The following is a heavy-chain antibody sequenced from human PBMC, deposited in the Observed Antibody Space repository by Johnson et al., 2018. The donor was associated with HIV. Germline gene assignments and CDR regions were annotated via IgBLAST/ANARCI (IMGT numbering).Heavy chain of an antibody. J-gene: IGHJ3*02. V-gene: IGHV3-20*04. CDR2: INWNGGST. CDR1: GFTFDDHG. CDR3: ASQQWELGSHDAFDI. D-gene: IGHD1-26*01. Sequence: MQLVESGGGVVPPGGSLRLSCAASGFTFDDHGMSWVRQAPGKGLEWVSGINWNGGSTGYADSVKGRFTISRDNAKNSLYLQMNSLRAEDTALYYCASQQWELGSHDAFDIWGQGTMVTVSS.